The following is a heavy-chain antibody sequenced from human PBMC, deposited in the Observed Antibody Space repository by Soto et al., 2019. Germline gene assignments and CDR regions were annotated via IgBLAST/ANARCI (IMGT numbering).Heavy chain of an antibody. CDR3: AKDMERIAARPLANYYYYYGMDV. CDR2: ISYDGSNK. CDR1: GFTFSSYG. V-gene: IGHV3-30*18. Sequence: QVQLVESGGGVVQPGRSLRLSCAASGFTFSSYGMHWVRQAPGKGLEWVAVISYDGSNKYYADSVKGRFTISRDNSKNSLYLQMNSLRAEDTAVYYCAKDMERIAARPLANYYYYYGMDVWGQGTTVTVSS. J-gene: IGHJ6*02. D-gene: IGHD6-6*01.